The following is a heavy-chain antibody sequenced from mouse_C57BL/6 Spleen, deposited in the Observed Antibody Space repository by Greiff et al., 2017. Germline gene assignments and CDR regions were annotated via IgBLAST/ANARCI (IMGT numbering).Heavy chain of an antibody. CDR1: GYTFTSYW. J-gene: IGHJ1*03. D-gene: IGHD1-1*01. CDR2: IYPGSGST. Sequence: QVQLQQPGAELVKPGASVKMSCKASGYTFTSYWITWVKQRTGQGLEWIGDIYPGSGSTNYNEKFKSKATLTVDTSSSTAYMQLSSLTSEDSAVYYCARCIITTEVAGYFDVWGTGTTVTVSS. V-gene: IGHV1-55*01. CDR3: ARCIITTEVAGYFDV.